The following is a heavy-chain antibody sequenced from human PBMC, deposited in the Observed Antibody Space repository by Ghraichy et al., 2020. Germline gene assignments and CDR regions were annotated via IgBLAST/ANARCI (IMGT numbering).Heavy chain of an antibody. CDR2: ISGSGGST. D-gene: IGHD3-3*01. CDR3: AKDLSEGSVIIDAFDI. Sequence: GGSLRLSCAASGFTFSSYAMSWVRQAPGKGLEWVSAISGSGGSTYYADSVKGRFTISRDNSKNTLYLQMNSLRAEDTAVYYCAKDLSEGSVIIDAFDIWGQGTMVTVSS. J-gene: IGHJ3*02. V-gene: IGHV3-23*01. CDR1: GFTFSSYA.